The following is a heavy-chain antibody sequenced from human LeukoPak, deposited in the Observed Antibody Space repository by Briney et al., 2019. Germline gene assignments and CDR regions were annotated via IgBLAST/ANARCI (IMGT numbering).Heavy chain of an antibody. Sequence: PGGSLRLSCAASGFTFSSYDMHWVRQDTGKGLEWVPAIGTIGDTYYTGSVKGRFTISRENAKNSLYLQMNSLRAGDTAAYYCARKGDGAFDIWGQGTMVTVSS. CDR3: ARKGDGAFDI. D-gene: IGHD3-16*01. CDR2: IGTIGDT. J-gene: IGHJ3*02. V-gene: IGHV3-13*01. CDR1: GFTFSSYD.